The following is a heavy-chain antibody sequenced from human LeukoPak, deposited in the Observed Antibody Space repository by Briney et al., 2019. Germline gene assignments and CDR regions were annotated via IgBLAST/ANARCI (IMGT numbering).Heavy chain of an antibody. V-gene: IGHV3-11*04. D-gene: IGHD3-10*02. J-gene: IGHJ6*04. Sequence: GGSLRLSGAASGFTVSSNYMSWVRQAPGKGLEWVSYISSSGSTIYYADSVKGRFTISRDNAKNSLYLQMNSLRAEDTAVYYCAELGITMIGGVWGKGTTVTISS. CDR1: GFTVSSNY. CDR2: ISSSGSTI. CDR3: AELGITMIGGV.